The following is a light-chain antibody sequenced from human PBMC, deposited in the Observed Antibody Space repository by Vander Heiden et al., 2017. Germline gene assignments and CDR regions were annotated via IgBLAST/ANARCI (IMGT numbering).Light chain of an antibody. Sequence: EIVLTQSPDTLPLSPGERATVSCRATQSVSSSYLAWYQQKPGQSPRLLIYGASSRAAGIPDRFSGSGSGTDFALTISRLEPEDFAVYFCQQYYRSPLTFGGGTKVEIK. CDR3: QQYYRSPLT. CDR1: QSVSSSY. V-gene: IGKV3-20*01. J-gene: IGKJ4*01. CDR2: GAS.